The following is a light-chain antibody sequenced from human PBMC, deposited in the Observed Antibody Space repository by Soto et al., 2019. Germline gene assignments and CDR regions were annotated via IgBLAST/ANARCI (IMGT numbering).Light chain of an antibody. CDR3: QQFGDWPS. V-gene: IGKV3-15*01. Sequence: EIVLTQSPATLSLSPGERATLSCRASQSVSSHVVWYQQKPGQAPRLPISDSSTRATGIPARFSGSGSGTEFTLTISSLQSDDSAIYYCQQFGDWPSFGLGTKV. CDR2: DSS. J-gene: IGKJ1*01. CDR1: QSVSSH.